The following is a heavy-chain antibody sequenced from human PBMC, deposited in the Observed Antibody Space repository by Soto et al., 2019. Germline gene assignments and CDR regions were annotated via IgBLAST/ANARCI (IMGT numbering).Heavy chain of an antibody. J-gene: IGHJ3*02. CDR1: GGTFSSYA. D-gene: IGHD2-21*02. CDR2: XXXIXGXA. V-gene: IGHV1-69*13. Sequence: ASVKVSCKASGGTFSSYAISWLRQAPGQGLEWMGGXXXIXGXAXYXXXXQGRVTITADESTSTAYMELSSLRSEHTAVYYCARALTAANAFDIWGQGTMLTVSS. CDR3: ARALTAANAFDI.